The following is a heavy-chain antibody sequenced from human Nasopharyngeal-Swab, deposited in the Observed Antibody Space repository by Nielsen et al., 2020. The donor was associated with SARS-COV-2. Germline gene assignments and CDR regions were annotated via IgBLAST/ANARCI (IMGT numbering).Heavy chain of an antibody. J-gene: IGHJ4*02. CDR3: SRDESGDYLGRPFDY. V-gene: IGHV4-39*07. Sequence: SDPLSPPCTPPDSSIISSTNNWSWILQSPQKGLEWIGTVSYSGTANYNPSLNSRVPISVDTTKNQFSLKLISVTAADTAGYYCSRDESGDYLGRPFDYWGQGTLVTVSS. CDR1: DSSIISSTNN. CDR2: VSYSGTA. D-gene: IGHD4-17*01.